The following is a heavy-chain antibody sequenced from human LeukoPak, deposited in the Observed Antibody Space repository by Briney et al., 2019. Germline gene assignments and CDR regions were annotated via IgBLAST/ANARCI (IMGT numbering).Heavy chain of an antibody. V-gene: IGHV3-30-3*01. D-gene: IGHD3-10*01. CDR3: ARERTEFGYYYYYGMDV. J-gene: IGHJ6*02. CDR1: GFTFSSYA. CDR2: ISYDGSNK. Sequence: PGGSLRLSCAASGFTFSSYAMHWVRQAPGKGLEWVAVISYDGSNKYYADSVKGRFTISRDNSKNTLYLQMNSLRAEDTAVYYCARERTEFGYYYYYGMDVRGQGTTVTVSS.